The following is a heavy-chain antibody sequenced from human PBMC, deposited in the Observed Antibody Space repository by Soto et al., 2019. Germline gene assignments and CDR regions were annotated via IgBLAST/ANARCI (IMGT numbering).Heavy chain of an antibody. D-gene: IGHD2-2*01. J-gene: IGHJ6*03. CDR1: GFTFSDYY. Sequence: QVQLVESGGGLVKPGGSLRLSCAASGFTFSDYYMSWIRQAPGKGLEWVSYISSSGSTIYYADSVKGRFTISRDNAKNSLYLKMNSLRAEDTAVYYCARDPLYCSSTSCYLYYYYYMDVWGKGTTVTVSS. CDR3: ARDPLYCSSTSCYLYYYYYMDV. V-gene: IGHV3-11*01. CDR2: ISSSGSTI.